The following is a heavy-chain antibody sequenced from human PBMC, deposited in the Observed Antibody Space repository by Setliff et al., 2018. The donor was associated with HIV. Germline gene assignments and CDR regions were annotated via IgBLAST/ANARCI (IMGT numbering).Heavy chain of an antibody. CDR3: ARHPTHINWGSFVARNYYYYYYMDV. D-gene: IGHD7-27*01. J-gene: IGHJ6*03. Sequence: SETLSLTCTVSGASMTDDYSWNWVRQSAGNRLEWIGRIYTSGPINFNPSLESRLTMSVDTSKNQFSLKLHSLTAADTAVYYCARHPTHINWGSFVARNYYYYYYMDVWGKGTTVTVSS. CDR1: GASMTDDY. V-gene: IGHV4-4*07. CDR2: IYTSGPI.